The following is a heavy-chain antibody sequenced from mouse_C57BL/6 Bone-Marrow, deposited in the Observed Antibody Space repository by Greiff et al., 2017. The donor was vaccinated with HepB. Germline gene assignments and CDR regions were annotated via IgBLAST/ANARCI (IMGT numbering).Heavy chain of an antibody. J-gene: IGHJ4*01. Sequence: VKLVESGPGLVQPSQSLSITCTVSGFSLTSYGVHWVRQSPGKGLEWLGVIWSGGSTDYNAAFISRLSISKDNSKSQVFFKMNSLQADDTAIYYCARITTVVAPYAMDYWGQGTSVTVSS. CDR1: GFSLTSYG. CDR2: IWSGGST. V-gene: IGHV2-2*01. D-gene: IGHD1-1*01. CDR3: ARITTVVAPYAMDY.